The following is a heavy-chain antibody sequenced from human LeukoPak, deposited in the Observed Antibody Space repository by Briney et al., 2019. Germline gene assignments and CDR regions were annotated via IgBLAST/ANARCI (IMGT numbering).Heavy chain of an antibody. CDR2: INPSGGST. CDR3: ARDQGLTGYFDY. D-gene: IGHD3-9*01. Sequence: ASVKVSCKVSGYTLTELSMHWVRQAPGQGLEWMGIINPSGGSTNYAQKFQGRVTMTRDTSTSTVYMELSSLRSEDTAVYYCARDQGLTGYFDYWGQGTLVTVSS. V-gene: IGHV1-46*01. CDR1: GYTLTELS. J-gene: IGHJ4*02.